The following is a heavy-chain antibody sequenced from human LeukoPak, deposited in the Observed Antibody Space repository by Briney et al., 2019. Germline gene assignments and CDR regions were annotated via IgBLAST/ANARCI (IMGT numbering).Heavy chain of an antibody. Sequence: GGSLRLSCAASGFTFSSYGMHWVRQAPGKGLEWVAVISYDGSNKYYADSVQGRFTMSRDNSKNTVYLQMNSLRVDDTAVYYCARRDIVVIVSASDYWGQGTLVTVSS. CDR2: ISYDGSNK. J-gene: IGHJ4*02. CDR3: ARRDIVVIVSASDY. D-gene: IGHD2-15*01. V-gene: IGHV3-30*03. CDR1: GFTFSSYG.